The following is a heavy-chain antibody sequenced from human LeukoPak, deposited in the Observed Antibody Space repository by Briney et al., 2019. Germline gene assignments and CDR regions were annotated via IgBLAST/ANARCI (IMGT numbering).Heavy chain of an antibody. D-gene: IGHD6-6*01. CDR3: AKTVFSSSGY. CDR2: IYTGGTT. CDR1: GFSVGSNY. V-gene: IGHV3-53*01. J-gene: IGHJ4*02. Sequence: SGGSLRLSCAASGFSVGSNYMNWVRQAPGKGLEWVSAIYTGGTTYYADSVKGRFTISRDNSKNTLYLQMNSLRAEDTAVYYCAKTVFSSSGYWGQGTLVTVSS.